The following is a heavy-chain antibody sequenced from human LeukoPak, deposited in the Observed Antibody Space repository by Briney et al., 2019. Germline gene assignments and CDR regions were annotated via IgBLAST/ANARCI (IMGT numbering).Heavy chain of an antibody. D-gene: IGHD3-22*01. CDR1: GGSISGGGYY. CDR3: AREGVNYYDSSGYYAVY. J-gene: IGHJ4*02. Sequence: SETLSLTCTVSGGSISGGGYYCSWIRQHPGKGLEWIGYIYYSGSTYYNPSLKSRVTISVDTSKNQFSLKLSSVTAADTAVYYCAREGVNYYDSSGYYAVYWGQGTLVTVSS. V-gene: IGHV4-31*03. CDR2: IYYSGST.